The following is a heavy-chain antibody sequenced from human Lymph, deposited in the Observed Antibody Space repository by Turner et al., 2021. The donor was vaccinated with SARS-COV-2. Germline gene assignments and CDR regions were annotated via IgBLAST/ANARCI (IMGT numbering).Heavy chain of an antibody. Sequence: QVQLVESGGGVVQPGSSLRLSCAASGFTFSSYGMHWVRQAPGKGLGWVAFKWFDGSNKYYADSVQGRFTISKDNSKNTLYLQMNSLRAEVTAVYYCARVRSGRSGWYDSYFDYWGQGTLVTVSS. V-gene: IGHV3-33*01. CDR1: GFTFSSYG. J-gene: IGHJ4*02. D-gene: IGHD6-19*01. CDR3: ARVRSGRSGWYDSYFDY. CDR2: KWFDGSNK.